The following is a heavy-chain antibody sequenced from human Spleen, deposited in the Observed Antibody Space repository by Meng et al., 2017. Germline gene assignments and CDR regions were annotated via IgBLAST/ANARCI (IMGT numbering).Heavy chain of an antibody. J-gene: IGHJ1*01. Sequence: SETLSLTCAVSGYSIGVGYSWGWIRQPPGKGLEWSGYIHNTGGTFYSPSLRSRVTISLDTSKNQFSLKVRSVTAADTAVYYCARELRRYYYDSSGGFQHWGQGTLVTVS. CDR3: ARELRRYYYDSSGGFQH. D-gene: IGHD3-22*01. V-gene: IGHV4-28*03. CDR1: GYSIGVGYS. CDR2: IHNTGGT.